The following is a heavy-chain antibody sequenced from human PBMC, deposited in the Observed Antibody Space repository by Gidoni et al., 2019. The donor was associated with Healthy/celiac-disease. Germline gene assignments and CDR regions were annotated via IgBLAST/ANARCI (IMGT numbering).Heavy chain of an antibody. J-gene: IGHJ4*02. CDR3: ARYGMATKHYFDY. Sequence: QVQLQESGPGLVKPSETLSLTCTVSGGSISSYYWSWIRQPPGKGLEWLGYIYYSGRPNYNPSLKSRVTISVDTSKNQFSLKLSSVTAADTAVYYCARYGMATKHYFDYWGQGTLVTVSS. CDR1: GGSISSYY. CDR2: IYYSGRP. V-gene: IGHV4-59*01. D-gene: IGHD5-12*01.